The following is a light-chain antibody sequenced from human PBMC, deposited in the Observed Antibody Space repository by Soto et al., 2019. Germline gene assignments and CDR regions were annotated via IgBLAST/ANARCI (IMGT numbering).Light chain of an antibody. J-gene: IGKJ1*01. Sequence: EIVLTQSPGTLSLSPGERATLSCRASQSFNSIYLAWYQHKPGQAPRLLIHGASSRVTGIPDRFSGSESGTDFTLTITRLEPEDFAVYYCQQYVTSSPRTFGQGTKVDIK. CDR2: GAS. CDR1: QSFNSIY. V-gene: IGKV3-20*01. CDR3: QQYVTSSPRT.